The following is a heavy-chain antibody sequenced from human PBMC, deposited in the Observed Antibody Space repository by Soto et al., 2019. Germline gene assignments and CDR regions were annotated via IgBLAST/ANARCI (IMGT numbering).Heavy chain of an antibody. CDR2: TYYRSKWYN. CDR1: GDSASSNSAA. D-gene: IGHD3-10*01. J-gene: IGHJ3*01. Sequence: SQTLSLTCAISGDSASSNSAAWNWIRQSPSRGLEWLGRTYYRSKWYNDYAVSMQSRMTFNPDTSKNQFSLQLNSVTPDDTAVYYCARSVRGAFDFWGQGTMVTVS. V-gene: IGHV6-1*01. CDR3: ARSVRGAFDF.